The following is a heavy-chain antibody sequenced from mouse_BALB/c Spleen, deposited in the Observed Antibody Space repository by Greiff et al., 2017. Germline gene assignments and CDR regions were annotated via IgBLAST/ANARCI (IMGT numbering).Heavy chain of an antibody. CDR2: INPYNGDT. D-gene: IGHD2-4*01. J-gene: IGHJ2*01. CDR1: GYSFTGYF. Sequence: AQLQQSGPELVKPGASVKISCKASGYSFTGYFMNWVMQSHGKSLEWIGRINPYNGDTFYNQKFKGKATLTVDKSSSTAHMELRSLASEDSAVYYCARVITHYFDYWGQGTTLTVSS. V-gene: IGHV1-20*02. CDR3: ARVITHYFDY.